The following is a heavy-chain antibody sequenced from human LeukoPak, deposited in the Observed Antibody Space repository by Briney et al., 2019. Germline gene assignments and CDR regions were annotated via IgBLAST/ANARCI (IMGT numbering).Heavy chain of an antibody. Sequence: QAGGSLRLSCATSGFPFSDFSMSWVRQAPGKGLEWISTTNSGGTSTYYAESVKGRFTTSRDNSKNTLYLQMSSLRVEDTAVYYCAKQSYARSLGEGGPGTLVSVSS. V-gene: IGHV3-23*01. D-gene: IGHD2-8*01. CDR2: TNSGGTST. J-gene: IGHJ4*02. CDR3: AKQSYARSLGE. CDR1: GFPFSDFS.